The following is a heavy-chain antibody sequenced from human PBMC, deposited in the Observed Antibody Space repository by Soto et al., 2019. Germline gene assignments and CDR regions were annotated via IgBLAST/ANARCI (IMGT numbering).Heavy chain of an antibody. D-gene: IGHD3-3*01. J-gene: IGHJ4*02. CDR3: ARGGWRQIDY. Sequence: QVQLQESGPGLVKPSETLSLTCTVSGGSISSYYWSWIRQPPEKGLEWIGYIYYSGSTNYNPSLRSRVTIAVDTSKHQFSLTLSSVTAADTAVYYCARGGWRQIDYWGQGTLVTVSS. CDR1: GGSISSYY. CDR2: IYYSGST. V-gene: IGHV4-59*08.